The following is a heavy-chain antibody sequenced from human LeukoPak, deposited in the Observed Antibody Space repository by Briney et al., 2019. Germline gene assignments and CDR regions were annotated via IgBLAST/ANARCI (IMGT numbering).Heavy chain of an antibody. D-gene: IGHD1-26*01. Sequence: GGSLRLSCLTSGFTLSTNAMSWVRQAPGKGLEWISGISGSGASTYYADSVKGRFTISRDDSRNTLYLQMNSLRGVDTAVYYCAKDVGKWESLHFFDYWGQGTLVTVSS. V-gene: IGHV3-23*01. CDR1: GFTLSTNA. J-gene: IGHJ4*02. CDR3: AKDVGKWESLHFFDY. CDR2: ISGSGAST.